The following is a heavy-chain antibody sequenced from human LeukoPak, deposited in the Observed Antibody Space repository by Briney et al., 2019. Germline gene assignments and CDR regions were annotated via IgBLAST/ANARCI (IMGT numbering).Heavy chain of an antibody. V-gene: IGHV4-39*01. CDR1: GESISTSGYY. D-gene: IGHD2/OR15-2a*01. CDR2: IYSSGNT. Sequence: SETLSLTCTVSGESISTSGYYWGWIRQPPRKGLEWIGTIYSSGNTYYNPSLKSRVTISVDTSNNQFSLRLNSVTAADTALYYCAPILGLTNDYWGQGTLVTVSS. CDR3: APILGLTNDY. J-gene: IGHJ4*02.